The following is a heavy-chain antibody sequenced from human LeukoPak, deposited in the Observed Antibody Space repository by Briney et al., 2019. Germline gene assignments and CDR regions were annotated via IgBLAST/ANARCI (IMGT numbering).Heavy chain of an antibody. Sequence: GRSLRLSCAASGFTFSSYGMHWVRQAPGKGLEWVAVIWYDGSNKYYADSVKGRFTISRDNSKNTLYLQMNSLRAEDTAVYYCAKDLRGVVVPAAIDYWGQGTLVTVSS. CDR1: GFTFSSYG. D-gene: IGHD2-2*01. J-gene: IGHJ4*02. V-gene: IGHV3-33*06. CDR2: IWYDGSNK. CDR3: AKDLRGVVVPAAIDY.